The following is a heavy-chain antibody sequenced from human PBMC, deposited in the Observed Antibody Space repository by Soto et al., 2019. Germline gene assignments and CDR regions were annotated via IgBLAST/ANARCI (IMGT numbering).Heavy chain of an antibody. D-gene: IGHD6-19*01. Sequence: SGTTLVNPTHTLALTCTFSWFSLTTSGVVVGWIRQPPGKALEWLALIYWNDEKRYSPSLKSRLTITKDTSRNQVVLTMTNMDPVDTATYYCAHRLRWLANFDYWGQGTLVTVSS. CDR2: IYWNDEK. J-gene: IGHJ4*02. V-gene: IGHV2-5*01. CDR3: AHRLRWLANFDY. CDR1: WFSLTTSGVV.